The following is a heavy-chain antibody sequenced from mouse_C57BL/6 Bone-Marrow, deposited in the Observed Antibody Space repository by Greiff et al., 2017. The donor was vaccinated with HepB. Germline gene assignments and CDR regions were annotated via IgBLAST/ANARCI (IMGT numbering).Heavy chain of an antibody. Sequence: QVQLQQPGAELVKPGASVKMSCKASGYTFTSYWITWVKQRPGQGLEWIGDIYPGSGSTNYNEKFKSKATLTVDTSSSTAYMQLSSLTSEDSAVYYCARCYGNYPYFDYWGQGTTLIVSS. CDR3: ARCYGNYPYFDY. D-gene: IGHD2-1*01. CDR2: IYPGSGST. J-gene: IGHJ2*01. CDR1: GYTFTSYW. V-gene: IGHV1-55*01.